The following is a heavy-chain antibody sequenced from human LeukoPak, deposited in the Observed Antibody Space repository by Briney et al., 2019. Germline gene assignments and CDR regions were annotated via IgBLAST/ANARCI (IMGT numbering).Heavy chain of an antibody. D-gene: IGHD3-16*02. CDR2: INPSGGST. J-gene: IGHJ5*02. CDR3: ARGGGSLGELSFDWFDP. CDR1: GYTFTSYY. V-gene: IGHV1-46*01. Sequence: ASVKVSCKASGYTFTSYYMHWVRQAPGQGLEWMGIINPSGGSTSYAQKFQGRVTMTRDTSTSTVYMELSSLRSEDTAVYYCARGGGSLGELSFDWFDPWGQGTLVTVSS.